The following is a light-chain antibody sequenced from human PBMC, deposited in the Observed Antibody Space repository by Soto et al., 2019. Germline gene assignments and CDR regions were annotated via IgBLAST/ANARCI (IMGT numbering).Light chain of an antibody. CDR1: QSVSRY. V-gene: IGKV3-20*01. CDR3: LQYGSSPYT. J-gene: IGKJ2*01. Sequence: EIVLTQSPGILSLSPGERVTLSCRASQSVSRYLIWFQQKPGQAPRLLIYGASSRATGIPDRFSGSGSGTDFTLTISRLEPEDFAVFYCLQYGSSPYTFGQGTKLEIK. CDR2: GAS.